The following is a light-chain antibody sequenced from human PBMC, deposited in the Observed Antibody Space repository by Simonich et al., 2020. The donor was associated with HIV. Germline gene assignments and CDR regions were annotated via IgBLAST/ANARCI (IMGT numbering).Light chain of an antibody. Sequence: DIQMTQSPSTLSASVGERVTITCRASQSISSWLAWYQQKPGKAPSLLIYTASSLERGVPSRFSGSGSGTEFTLTISSLQPDDFATYYCQQYNSYWTFRQGTKVEIK. CDR2: TAS. CDR3: QQYNSYWT. V-gene: IGKV1-5*03. CDR1: QSISSW. J-gene: IGKJ1*01.